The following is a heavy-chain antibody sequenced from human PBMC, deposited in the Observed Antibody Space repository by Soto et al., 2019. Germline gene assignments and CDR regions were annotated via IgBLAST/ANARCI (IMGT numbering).Heavy chain of an antibody. D-gene: IGHD3-10*01. CDR2: IYYSGST. Sequence: QVQLQESGPGLVKPSQTLSLTCTVSGGSISSGDDYWNWIRQPPGKGLEWIGYIYYSGSTYYNPSLKSRVSISADTSKNQFSLKLSSVTAADTAVYYCARAGIFLWFGGVNWFDPWGQGTLVTVSS. V-gene: IGHV4-30-4*01. J-gene: IGHJ5*02. CDR3: ARAGIFLWFGGVNWFDP. CDR1: GGSISSGDDY.